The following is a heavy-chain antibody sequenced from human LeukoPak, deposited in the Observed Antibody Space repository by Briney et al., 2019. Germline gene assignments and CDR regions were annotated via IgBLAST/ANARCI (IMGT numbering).Heavy chain of an antibody. CDR2: IKSKTDGGTT. V-gene: IGHV3-15*01. CDR1: GFTFSNAW. D-gene: IGHD2-2*01. Sequence: GGSLRLSCAASGFTFSNAWMSWVRQAPGKGLEWVGRIKSKTDGGTTDYAAPVKGRFTISRDDSKNTLYLQMNSLKTEDTAVYYCTRPPYCSSTSCYQVHPWGQGTLVTVSS. CDR3: TRPPYCSSTSCYQVHP. J-gene: IGHJ5*02.